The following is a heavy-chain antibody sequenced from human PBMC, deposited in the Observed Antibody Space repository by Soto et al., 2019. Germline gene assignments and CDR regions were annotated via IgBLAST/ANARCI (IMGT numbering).Heavy chain of an antibody. CDR3: ASCIAVAGTRYFQH. CDR1: GFTFSSYG. CDR2: IWYDGSNK. V-gene: IGHV3-33*01. D-gene: IGHD6-19*01. Sequence: GGSLRLSCAASGFTFSSYGMHWVRQAPGKGLEWVAVIWYDGSNKYYADSVKGRFTISRDNSKNTRYLQMNSLRAEDTAVYYCASCIAVAGTRYFQHWGQGTLVTVSS. J-gene: IGHJ1*01.